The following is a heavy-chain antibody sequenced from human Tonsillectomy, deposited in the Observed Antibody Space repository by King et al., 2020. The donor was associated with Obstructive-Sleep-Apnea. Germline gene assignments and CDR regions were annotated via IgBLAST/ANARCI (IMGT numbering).Heavy chain of an antibody. CDR1: GGSISSGGYY. D-gene: IGHD3-9*01. J-gene: IGHJ4*02. V-gene: IGHV4-31*03. CDR3: ARYDILTGPSKGSLHY. CDR2: IYYSGST. Sequence: QLQESGPGLVKPSQTLSLTCTVSGGSISSGGYYWSWIRQHPGKGLEWIGYIYYSGSTYYNPSLKSRVTISVDTAKNQFSLKLSSLTAADTAVYYCARYDILTGPSKGSLHYWGQGTLVTVSS.